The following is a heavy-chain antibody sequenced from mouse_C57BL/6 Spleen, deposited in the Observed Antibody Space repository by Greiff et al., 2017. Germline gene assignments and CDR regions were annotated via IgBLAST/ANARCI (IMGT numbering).Heavy chain of an antibody. V-gene: IGHV1-52*01. CDR3: ARWYSNYGDY. D-gene: IGHD2-5*01. Sequence: QVQLQQPGAELVRPGSSVKLSCKASGYTFTSYWMHWVKQRPIQGLEWIGNIDPSDSETHYNQKFKDKATMTVDKSSSTASMQLSSLTSEDSAVYYCARWYSNYGDYGGQGTSVTVSS. CDR2: IDPSDSET. CDR1: GYTFTSYW. J-gene: IGHJ4*01.